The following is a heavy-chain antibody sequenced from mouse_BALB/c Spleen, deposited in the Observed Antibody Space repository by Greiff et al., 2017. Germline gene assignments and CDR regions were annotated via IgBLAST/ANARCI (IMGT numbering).Heavy chain of an antibody. Sequence: QVQLKESGAELVKPGASVKLSCKASGYTFTSYYMYWVKQRPGQGLEWIGEINPSNGGTNFNEKFKSKATLTVDKSSSTAYMQLSSLTSEDSAVYYCTRSEGNFYAMDYWGQGTSVTVSS. V-gene: IGHV1S81*02. D-gene: IGHD2-1*01. J-gene: IGHJ4*01. CDR3: TRSEGNFYAMDY. CDR2: INPSNGGT. CDR1: GYTFTSYY.